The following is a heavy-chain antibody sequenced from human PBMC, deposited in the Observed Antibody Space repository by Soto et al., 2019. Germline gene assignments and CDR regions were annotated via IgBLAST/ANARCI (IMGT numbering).Heavy chain of an antibody. CDR1: GGTFSSYA. J-gene: IGHJ4*02. Sequence: QVQLVQSGAEVKKPGSSVKVSCKASGGTFSSYAISWVRQAPGQGLEWMGGIIPIFGTANYAQKFQGRVTITADKSTSTAYMELSSLRYEDTAVYYCARERGEQQLVRWYFDYWGQGTLVTVSS. D-gene: IGHD6-13*01. CDR2: IIPIFGTA. CDR3: ARERGEQQLVRWYFDY. V-gene: IGHV1-69*06.